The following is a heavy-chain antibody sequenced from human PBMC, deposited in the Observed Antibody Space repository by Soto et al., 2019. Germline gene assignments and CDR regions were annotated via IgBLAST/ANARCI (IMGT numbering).Heavy chain of an antibody. Sequence: QVHLQQSGPGLVKPSQTLSLTCATSGDSVPSNSAAWTWIRQSPSRGFEWLGRTYYRSKWYNDYAVALKSLISINTATHTNELSLLLDSLTGEDTAVYYCARGGAGTTMVTRRYYFVCMHVWGQGGTVIVSS. V-gene: IGHV6-1*01. CDR3: ARGGAGTTMVTRRYYFVCMHV. D-gene: IGHD1-7*01. CDR2: TYYRSKWYN. J-gene: IGHJ6*01. CDR1: GDSVPSNSAA.